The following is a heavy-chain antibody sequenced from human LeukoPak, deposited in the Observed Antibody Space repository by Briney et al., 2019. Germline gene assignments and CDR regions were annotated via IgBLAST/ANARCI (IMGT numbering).Heavy chain of an antibody. CDR3: ARSDYVGNLFDY. V-gene: IGHV1-2*06. CDR2: INPNSGGT. Sequence: ASVKVSCKASGYTFTGYYMHWVRQAPGQGLEWMGRINPNSGGTNYAQKFQGRVTMTRDTSISTAYMEMSRLRYDDTAVYYCARSDYVGNLFDYWGQRTLVTVSS. D-gene: IGHD4-23*01. J-gene: IGHJ4*02. CDR1: GYTFTGYY.